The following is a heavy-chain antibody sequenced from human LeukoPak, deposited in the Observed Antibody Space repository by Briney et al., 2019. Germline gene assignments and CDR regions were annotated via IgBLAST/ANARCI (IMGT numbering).Heavy chain of an antibody. Sequence: PSETLSLTCTVSGGSISSYYWSWIRQPAGKGLEWIGRIYSTGSTNYNPSLKSRVTMSVDTSKNQFSLRLRSVTAADTAMYYCAKDIEHFDPWGQGTLVIVSS. J-gene: IGHJ5*02. CDR2: IYSTGST. CDR3: AKDIEHFDP. V-gene: IGHV4-4*07. CDR1: GGSISSYY. D-gene: IGHD3-3*02.